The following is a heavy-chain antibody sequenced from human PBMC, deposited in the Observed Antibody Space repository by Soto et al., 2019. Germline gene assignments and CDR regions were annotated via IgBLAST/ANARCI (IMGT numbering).Heavy chain of an antibody. J-gene: IGHJ4*02. CDR2: IRSKAYGGTT. CDR3: TRSDPPSYGLPPFDY. V-gene: IGHV3-49*03. D-gene: IGHD5-18*01. Sequence: GGSLRLSCTASGFTFCDYAMSWFSQAPGKGLEWVGFIRSKAYGGTTEYAASVKGRFTISRDDSKSIDYLQMNSLKTEDTAVYYCTRSDPPSYGLPPFDYWGQGTLVTVSS. CDR1: GFTFCDYA.